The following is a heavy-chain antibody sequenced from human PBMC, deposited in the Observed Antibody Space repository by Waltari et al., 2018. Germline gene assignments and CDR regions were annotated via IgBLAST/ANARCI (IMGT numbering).Heavy chain of an antibody. J-gene: IGHJ4*02. CDR1: GLTFSSYW. D-gene: IGHD7-27*01. CDR3: ARGNWAPFDY. V-gene: IGHV3-7*01. Sequence: EVQLVESGGGLVQPGGSLRLSCAASGLTFSSYWMTWVRQAPGKGLEWVAIIKQDGSEKHYVDSVKGRFTISRDNAKNSLYLQMNSLRVEDTAIYNCARGNWAPFDYWGQGTLVTVSS. CDR2: IKQDGSEK.